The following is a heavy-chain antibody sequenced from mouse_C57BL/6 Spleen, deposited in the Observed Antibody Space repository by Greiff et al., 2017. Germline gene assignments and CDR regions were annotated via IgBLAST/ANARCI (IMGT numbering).Heavy chain of an antibody. CDR1: GFTFSSYA. D-gene: IGHD2-4*01. CDR2: ISDGGSYT. V-gene: IGHV5-4*01. J-gene: IGHJ3*01. CDR3: ARGRGYYDYDGAWFAY. Sequence: EVQRVESGGGLVKPGGSLKLSCAASGFTFSSYAMSWVRQTPEKRLEWVATISDGGSYTYYPDNVKGRFTISRDNAKNNLYLQMSHLKSEDTAMYYCARGRGYYDYDGAWFAYWGQGTLVTVSA.